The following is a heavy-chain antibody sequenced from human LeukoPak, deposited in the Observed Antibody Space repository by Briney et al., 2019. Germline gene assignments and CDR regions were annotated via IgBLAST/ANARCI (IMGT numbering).Heavy chain of an antibody. J-gene: IGHJ4*02. D-gene: IGHD3-22*01. CDR2: INPNSGGT. Sequence: ASVKVSCKASGYTFTGYYMHWVRQAPGQGLEWMGWINPNSGGTNYAQKFQGRATMTRDTSISTAYMELSRLRSDDTAVYYCARDARKLGGYHSFDYWGQGTLVTVSS. CDR1: GYTFTGYY. CDR3: ARDARKLGGYHSFDY. V-gene: IGHV1-2*02.